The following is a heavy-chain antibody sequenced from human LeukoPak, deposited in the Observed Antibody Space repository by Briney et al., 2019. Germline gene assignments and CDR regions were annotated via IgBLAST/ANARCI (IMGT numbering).Heavy chain of an antibody. CDR2: TSSRGSTI. V-gene: IGHV3-11*01. CDR1: GFTFSDYY. J-gene: IGHJ6*02. CDR3: ARHDTAMATDYGMDV. D-gene: IGHD5-18*01. Sequence: PGGSLRLSCAASGFTFSDYYMSWIRQAPGKGLEWVSYTSSRGSTIYYADSVKGRFTISRDNAKNSLYLQMNSLRAEDTAVYYCARHDTAMATDYGMDVWGQGTTVTVSS.